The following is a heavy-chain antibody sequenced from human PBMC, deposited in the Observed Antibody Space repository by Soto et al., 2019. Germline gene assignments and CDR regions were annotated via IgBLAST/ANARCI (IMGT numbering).Heavy chain of an antibody. D-gene: IGHD3-22*01. CDR3: ARDISQRTFDSSGYLDY. Sequence: GASVKVSCKASGYTFTSYYMHWVRQAPGQGLEWMGIINPSGGSTSYAQKFQGRVTMTRDTSTSTVYMELSRLRSEDTAVYYCARDISQRTFDSSGYLDYWGQGTLVTVSS. V-gene: IGHV1-46*01. CDR1: GYTFTSYY. J-gene: IGHJ4*02. CDR2: INPSGGST.